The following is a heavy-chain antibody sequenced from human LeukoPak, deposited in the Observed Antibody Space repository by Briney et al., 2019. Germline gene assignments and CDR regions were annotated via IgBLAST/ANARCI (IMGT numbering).Heavy chain of an antibody. D-gene: IGHD1-26*01. J-gene: IGHJ4*02. CDR3: ARDMDSGPDFFDY. CDR1: GGTFSSYA. Sequence: SVKVSCKASGGTFSSYAISWVRQAPGQGLEWMGGIIPIFGTANYAQKFQGRVTITADKSTSTAYMELSRLRSDDTAVYYCARDMDSGPDFFDYWGLGTLVTVSS. CDR2: IIPIFGTA. V-gene: IGHV1-69*06.